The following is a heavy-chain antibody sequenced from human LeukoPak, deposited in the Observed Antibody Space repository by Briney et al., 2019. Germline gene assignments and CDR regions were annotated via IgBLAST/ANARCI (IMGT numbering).Heavy chain of an antibody. D-gene: IGHD3-3*01. CDR1: GFTFSSYW. Sequence: GGSLRLSCAASGFTFSSYWMSWVRQAPGKGLEWVSNIKQDGSEKYYADSVKGRFTISRDNAKNSLYLQMNSLRAEDTAVYYCARDSSTSYYDFWSGYYKPLCYFDYWGQGTLVTVSS. CDR3: ARDSSTSYYDFWSGYYKPLCYFDY. J-gene: IGHJ4*02. V-gene: IGHV3-7*01. CDR2: IKQDGSEK.